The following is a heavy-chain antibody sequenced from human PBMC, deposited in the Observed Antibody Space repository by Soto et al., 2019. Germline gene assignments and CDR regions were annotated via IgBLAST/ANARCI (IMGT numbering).Heavy chain of an antibody. Sequence: SETLSLTCTVSGGSISSYYWSWIRQPPGKGLEWIGYIYYSGSTNYNPSLKSRVTISVDTSKNQFSLKLSSVTAADTAVYYCARDGNYYGSGSRRIAYSYYYMDVWSKGTTVTVSS. D-gene: IGHD3-10*01. J-gene: IGHJ6*03. V-gene: IGHV4-59*01. CDR3: ARDGNYYGSGSRRIAYSYYYMDV. CDR2: IYYSGST. CDR1: GGSISSYY.